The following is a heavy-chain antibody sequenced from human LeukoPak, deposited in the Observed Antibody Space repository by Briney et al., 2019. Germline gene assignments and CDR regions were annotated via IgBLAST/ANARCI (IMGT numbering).Heavy chain of an antibody. CDR1: GYTFTGYY. V-gene: IGHV1-2*02. CDR2: INPNSGGT. Sequence: ASVKVSCKASGYTFTGYYMHWVRQAPGQGLEWMGWINPNSGGTNYEQKFQGRVTMTRDTSISTAYMELSRLRSDDTAVYYCARLTDYYYMDVWGKGTTVTVSS. J-gene: IGHJ6*03. D-gene: IGHD4/OR15-4a*01. CDR3: ARLTDYYYMDV.